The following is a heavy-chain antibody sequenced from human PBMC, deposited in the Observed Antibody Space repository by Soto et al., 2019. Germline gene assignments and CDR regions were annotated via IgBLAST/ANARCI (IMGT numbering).Heavy chain of an antibody. V-gene: IGHV1-18*01. J-gene: IGHJ4*02. CDR2: ISAYNGNT. CDR1: GYTFTSYG. CDR3: ARDLGVGSSGYDLGH. D-gene: IGHD5-12*01. Sequence: GASVKVSCKASGYTFTSYGISWVRQAPGQGLEWMGWISAYNGNTNYAQKLQGRVTMTTDTSTSTAYMELNNLRAEDTAVYYCARDLGVGSSGYDLGHWGQGTLVTVS.